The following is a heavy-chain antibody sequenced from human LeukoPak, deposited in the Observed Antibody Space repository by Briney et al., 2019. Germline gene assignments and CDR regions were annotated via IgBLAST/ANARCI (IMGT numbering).Heavy chain of an antibody. D-gene: IGHD3-16*02. Sequence: ASVKVSCKASGYTFTGYYMHWVRQAPGQGLEWMGWINPNSGGTNYAQKFQGRVTMTRDTSISTAYMELSRLRSDDTAVYYCARALRLGELSSLGGYWGQGTLVTVSS. CDR1: GYTFTGYY. CDR2: INPNSGGT. V-gene: IGHV1-2*02. CDR3: ARALRLGELSSLGGY. J-gene: IGHJ4*02.